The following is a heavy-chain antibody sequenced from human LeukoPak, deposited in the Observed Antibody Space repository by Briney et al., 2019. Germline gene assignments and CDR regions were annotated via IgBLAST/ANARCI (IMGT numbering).Heavy chain of an antibody. CDR1: GGSFSGYY. D-gene: IGHD3-3*01. Sequence: SETLSLTCAVYGGSFSGYYWSWIRQPPGKGLEWIGEISHSGSTNYNPSLKSRVTISVDTSKNQFSLKLSSVTAADTAVYYCARGEFLEWFSLDYWGQGTLVTVSS. J-gene: IGHJ4*02. V-gene: IGHV4-34*01. CDR3: ARGEFLEWFSLDY. CDR2: ISHSGST.